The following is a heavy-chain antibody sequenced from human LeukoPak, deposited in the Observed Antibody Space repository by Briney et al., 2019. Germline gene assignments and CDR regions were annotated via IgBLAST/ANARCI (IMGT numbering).Heavy chain of an antibody. CDR2: IKQDGSEK. Sequence: GGSLRLSCAASGFIFSTYWMSWVRQAPGKGLEWVANIKQDGSEKYYVDSVKGRFTISRDNAKNSLYLQMNSLRAEDTAVYYCARDPYSSGWYESDGNYWGQGTLVTVSS. D-gene: IGHD6-19*01. V-gene: IGHV3-7*01. CDR3: ARDPYSSGWYESDGNY. CDR1: GFIFSTYW. J-gene: IGHJ4*02.